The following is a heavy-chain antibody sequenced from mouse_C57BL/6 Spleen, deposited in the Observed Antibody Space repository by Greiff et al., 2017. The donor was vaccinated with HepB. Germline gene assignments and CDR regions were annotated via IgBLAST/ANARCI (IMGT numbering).Heavy chain of an antibody. D-gene: IGHD4-1*01. CDR2: ISDGGSYT. CDR1: GFTFSSYA. Sequence: EVQGVESGGGLVKPGGSLKLSCAASGFTFSSYAMSWVRQTPEKRLEWVATISDGGSYTYYPDNVKGRFTISRDNAKNNLYLQMRHLTSEDTAMYYCARETNWDVGGTYWYFDVWGTGTTVTVSS. CDR3: ARETNWDVGGTYWYFDV. J-gene: IGHJ1*03. V-gene: IGHV5-4*01.